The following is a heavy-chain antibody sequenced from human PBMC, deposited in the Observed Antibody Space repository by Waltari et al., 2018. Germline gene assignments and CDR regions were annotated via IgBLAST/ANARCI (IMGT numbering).Heavy chain of an antibody. J-gene: IGHJ6*02. CDR1: GGSITSSSFH. CDR2: VYYTGSA. Sequence: QLQLQESGPGLVKPSETLSLLCTVPGGSITSSSFHWTWIRQPPGKGLEWIGSVYYTGSAFYNPSRKSRLTISSDTSGNQFSLQVRSVTAADTAVYYCARLASPEGLDVWGQGTTVTVSS. CDR3: ARLASPEGLDV. V-gene: IGHV4-39*01.